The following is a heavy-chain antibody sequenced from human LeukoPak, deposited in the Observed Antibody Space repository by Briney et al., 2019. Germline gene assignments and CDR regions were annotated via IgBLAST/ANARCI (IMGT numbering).Heavy chain of an antibody. V-gene: IGHV3-7*01. D-gene: IGHD3-3*01. CDR3: VRESDVWSGPGIGRPLDV. J-gene: IGHJ6*04. CDR1: GFTFSNSW. Sequence: GGSLRLSCLASGFTFSNSWMTWVRQAPGRGLEWVANIKEDGSDKQYVDSVRGRFTISRDNAKNSVSLQMDGLRAEDTAVYHCVRESDVWSGPGIGRPLDVWGKGTTVTVSS. CDR2: IKEDGSDK.